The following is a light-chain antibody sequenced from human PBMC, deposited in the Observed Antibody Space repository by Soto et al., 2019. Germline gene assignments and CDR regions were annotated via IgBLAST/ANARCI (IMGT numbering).Light chain of an antibody. Sequence: DIVVTQSPLSLPVTPGEPASISCRSSQSLLHINGYNYLDWYLQKPGQSPQILINLGSNRSSGVPDRFSGSGSGTDFTLKISRVEAEDVGVYYCMQALQSPGTFGQGTKVDNK. J-gene: IGKJ1*01. V-gene: IGKV2-28*01. CDR1: QSLLHINGYNY. CDR2: LGS. CDR3: MQALQSPGT.